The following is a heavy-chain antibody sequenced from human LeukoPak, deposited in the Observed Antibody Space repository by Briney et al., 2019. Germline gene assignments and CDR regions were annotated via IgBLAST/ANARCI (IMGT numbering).Heavy chain of an antibody. CDR2: IYTSGST. D-gene: IGHD3-16*01. V-gene: IGHV4-61*02. J-gene: IGHJ4*02. CDR1: GGSISSGSYY. CDR3: ASDLRGGDGVGY. Sequence: SQTLSLTCTVSGGSISSGSYYWSWIRQPAGKGLEWIGRIYTSGSTNYNPSLKSRVTISVDTSKNQFSLKLSSVTAADTAVYYCASDLRGGDGVGYWGQGTLVTVSS.